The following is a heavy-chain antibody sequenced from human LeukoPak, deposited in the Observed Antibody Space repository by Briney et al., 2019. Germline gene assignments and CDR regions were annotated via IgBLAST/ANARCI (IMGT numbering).Heavy chain of an antibody. D-gene: IGHD1-26*01. CDR3: AKGGPPTGASPRLWDFNY. CDR1: GFTFSSYG. J-gene: IGHJ4*02. Sequence: GRSLRLSCAASGFTFSSYGMHWVRQAPGKGLEWVAVISYDGSNKYYADSVKGRFTISRDNSKSTLYLQMNSLRGEDTAVYYCAKGGPPTGASPRLWDFNYWGQGTLVTVSS. V-gene: IGHV3-30*18. CDR2: ISYDGSNK.